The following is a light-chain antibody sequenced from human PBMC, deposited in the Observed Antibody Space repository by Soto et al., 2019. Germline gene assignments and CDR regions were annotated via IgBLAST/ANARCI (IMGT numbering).Light chain of an antibody. Sequence: SSELTQPLSVSVALGQTARITCGGSNIRSKNVHWYQQKPGQAPVLVIYRDSNRPSGIPERFSGSNSGNAATLTISRAQAGDEADYYCQVWDSSTVFGGGTQLTVL. CDR2: RDS. V-gene: IGLV3-9*01. CDR3: QVWDSSTV. CDR1: NIRSKN. J-gene: IGLJ2*01.